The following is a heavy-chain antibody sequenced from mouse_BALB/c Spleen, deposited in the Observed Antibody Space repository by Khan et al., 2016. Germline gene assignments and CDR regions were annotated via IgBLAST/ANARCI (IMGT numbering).Heavy chain of an antibody. CDR2: IDPSDSYT. J-gene: IGHJ2*01. Sequence: QVQLQQPGAELVKPGASVKLSCKASGYTFTSYWMHWVKQRPGQGLEWIGEIDPSDSYTNYNQKFKGKATLTVDKSSSTAYMQLSSLTSEDSAVYHCARKDYYGNHYFDYWGQGTTLTVSS. V-gene: IGHV1-69*02. CDR1: GYTFTSYW. D-gene: IGHD2-1*01. CDR3: ARKDYYGNHYFDY.